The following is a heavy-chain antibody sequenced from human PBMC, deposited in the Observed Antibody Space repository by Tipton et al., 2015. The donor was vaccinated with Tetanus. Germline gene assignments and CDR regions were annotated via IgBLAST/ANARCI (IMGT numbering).Heavy chain of an antibody. J-gene: IGHJ3*02. V-gene: IGHV3-11*01. CDR2: ISSSGSTI. Sequence: SLRLSCAASGFTFSDYYMSWIRQAPGKGLEWVSYISSSGSTIYYADSVKGRFTISRDNAKNSLYLQMNSLRAEDTAVYYCARDRQYYYDSSGYSDHDAFDIWGQGTMVTVSS. CDR1: GFTFSDYY. CDR3: ARDRQYYYDSSGYSDHDAFDI. D-gene: IGHD3-22*01.